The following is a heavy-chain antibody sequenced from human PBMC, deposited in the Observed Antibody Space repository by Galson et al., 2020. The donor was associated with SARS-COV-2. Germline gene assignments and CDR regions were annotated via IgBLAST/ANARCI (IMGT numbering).Heavy chain of an antibody. D-gene: IGHD6-19*01. V-gene: IGHV4-31*01. CDR2: IYYSGRT. CDR1: GGSISSGGYY. Sequence: SETLSLTCTVSGGSISSGGYYWSWNRQHPGKGLEWIGYIYYSGRTYYNPSLKSLVSISVDTSKNQFSLKLNSVTAADTAVYYCARVDSSGWYKFGAFDIWGQGTMVTVSS. J-gene: IGHJ3*02. CDR3: ARVDSSGWYKFGAFDI.